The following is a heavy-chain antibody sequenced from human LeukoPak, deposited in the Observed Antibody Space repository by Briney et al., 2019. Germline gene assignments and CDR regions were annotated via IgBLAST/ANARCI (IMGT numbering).Heavy chain of an antibody. CDR1: GFTFSSYS. Sequence: GGSLRLSCAASGFTFSSYSMSWVRQAPGKGLEWVSYISSSSSTIYYADSVMGRFTISRDNAKNSLYLQMNSLRAEDTAVYYCARRGDYAGGLGYYGMDVWGQGTTVTVSS. CDR2: ISSSSSTI. D-gene: IGHD4-17*01. J-gene: IGHJ6*02. V-gene: IGHV3-48*01. CDR3: ARRGDYAGGLGYYGMDV.